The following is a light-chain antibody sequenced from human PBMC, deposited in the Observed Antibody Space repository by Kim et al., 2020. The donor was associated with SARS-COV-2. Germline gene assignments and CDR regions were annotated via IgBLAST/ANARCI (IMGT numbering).Light chain of an antibody. CDR3: QQYGRSIT. CDR1: QSVSNSY. J-gene: IGKJ4*01. V-gene: IGKV3-20*01. Sequence: LAPGESAPLSCRASQSVSNSYLAWSQHKPGQAPSLVIYGASSRATGIPDRFSGSGSGTDFTLTISRLEPEDSAVYYCQQYGRSITFGGGTKVDIK. CDR2: GAS.